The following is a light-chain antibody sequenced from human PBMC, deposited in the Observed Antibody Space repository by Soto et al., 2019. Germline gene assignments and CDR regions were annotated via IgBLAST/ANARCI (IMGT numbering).Light chain of an antibody. J-gene: IGKJ1*01. CDR3: QHYNNWPPDRT. CDR1: QSVGSN. Sequence: EIVMTQSPATLSVSPGERATLSCRASQSVGSNLAWYQQKPGQAPRLLIYGASTRATGIPARFSGSGSGTEFTLTISSLQSEDFAIYFCQHYNNWPPDRTFGQGTKVEI. CDR2: GAS. V-gene: IGKV3-15*01.